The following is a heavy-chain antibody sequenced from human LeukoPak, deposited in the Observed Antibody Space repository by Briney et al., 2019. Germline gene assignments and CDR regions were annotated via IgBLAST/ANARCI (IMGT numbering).Heavy chain of an antibody. Sequence: SETLSLTCTVSGGSISSSSYYWGWIRQPPGKGLEWIGSIYYSGSTYYNPSLKSRVTISVDTSKNQFSLKLSSVTAADTAVYYCAREPTYCSGGSCYHREPRYYFDYWGQGTLVTVSS. CDR2: IYYSGST. D-gene: IGHD2-15*01. J-gene: IGHJ4*02. CDR3: AREPTYCSGGSCYHREPRYYFDY. CDR1: GGSISSSSYY. V-gene: IGHV4-39*07.